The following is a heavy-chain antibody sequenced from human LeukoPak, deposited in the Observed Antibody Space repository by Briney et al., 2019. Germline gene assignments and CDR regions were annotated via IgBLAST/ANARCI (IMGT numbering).Heavy chain of an antibody. J-gene: IGHJ2*01. CDR3: ARLGYYDSSGYYDWYFDL. V-gene: IGHV4-59*08. D-gene: IGHD3-22*01. CDR1: GGSISSYY. CDR2: IYCSGST. Sequence: SETLSLTCTVSGGSISSYYWSWIRQPPGKGLEWIGYIYCSGSTNYNPSLKSRVTISVDTSKNQFSLKLSSVTAADTAVYYCARLGYYDSSGYYDWYFDLWGRGTLVTVSS.